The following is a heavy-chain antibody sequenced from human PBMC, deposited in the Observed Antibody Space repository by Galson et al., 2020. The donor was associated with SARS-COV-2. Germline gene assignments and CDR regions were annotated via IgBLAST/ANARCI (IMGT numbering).Heavy chain of an antibody. V-gene: IGHV1-18*01. CDR1: GYTFTSYG. D-gene: IGHD3-9*01. CDR2: ISAYNGNT. Sequence: ASVKVSCKASGYTFTSYGISWVRQAPGQGLEWMGWISAYNGNTNYAQKLQGRVTMTTDTSTSTAYMELRSLRSDDTAVYYCARDLLRYFDWLLLGLQKPTPLLDYWGQGTLVTVSS. CDR3: ARDLLRYFDWLLLGLQKPTPLLDY. J-gene: IGHJ4*02.